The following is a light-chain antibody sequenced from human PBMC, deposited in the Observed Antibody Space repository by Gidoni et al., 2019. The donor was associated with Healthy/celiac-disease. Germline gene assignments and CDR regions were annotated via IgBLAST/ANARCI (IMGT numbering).Light chain of an antibody. CDR1: QSVNTY. CDR3: QQRSNWLT. V-gene: IGKV3-11*01. CDR2: DAS. Sequence: EIVLTQSPATLSLSPGERATLSCRASQSVNTYLAWYQQKPCQAPRLLIYDASNRATGIPARFSGSGSGTDFTLTISSLESEDFAVYYCQQRSNWLTFGGGTKVEIK. J-gene: IGKJ4*01.